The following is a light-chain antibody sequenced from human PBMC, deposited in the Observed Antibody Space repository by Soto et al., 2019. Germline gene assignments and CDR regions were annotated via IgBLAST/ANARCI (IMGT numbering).Light chain of an antibody. CDR3: CSYAGSPYV. J-gene: IGLJ1*01. V-gene: IGLV1-40*01. CDR2: GNS. Sequence: QSVLTQPPSVSGAPGQRVTISCTGSSSNIGAGYDVHWYQQLPGTAPKLLIYGNSNRPSGVPDRFSGYKSGTSASLAITGLQAEDEADYYCCSYAGSPYVFGTGTKVTVL. CDR1: SSNIGAGYD.